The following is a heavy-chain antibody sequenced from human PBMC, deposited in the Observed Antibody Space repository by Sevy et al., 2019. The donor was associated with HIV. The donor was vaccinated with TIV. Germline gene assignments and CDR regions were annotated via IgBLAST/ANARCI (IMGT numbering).Heavy chain of an antibody. CDR3: ARGSRIMITFGGVIVNGDNY. Sequence: ASVKGSCKASGYTFTSYDINWVRQATGQGLEWMGWMNPNSGNTGYAKKYKGRVNMTRNTSISTAYMELSSLRSEDTAVYYCARGSRIMITFGGVIVNGDNYWGQGTLVTVSS. CDR2: MNPNSGNT. J-gene: IGHJ4*02. CDR1: GYTFTSYD. V-gene: IGHV1-8*01. D-gene: IGHD3-16*02.